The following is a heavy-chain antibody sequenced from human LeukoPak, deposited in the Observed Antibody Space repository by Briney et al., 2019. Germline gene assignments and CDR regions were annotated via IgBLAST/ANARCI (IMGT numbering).Heavy chain of an antibody. J-gene: IGHJ6*03. D-gene: IGHD2-2*01. CDR3: ARGTSWMSPYYYMDV. CDR1: GGTFSSYA. Sequence: ASVKVSCKASGGTFSSYAISWVRQAPGQGLEWMGRIIPILGIANYAQKFQGRVTITADKSTSTAYMELSSLRSEDTAVYYCARGTSWMSPYYYMDVWGTGTTVTVSS. CDR2: IIPILGIA. V-gene: IGHV1-69*04.